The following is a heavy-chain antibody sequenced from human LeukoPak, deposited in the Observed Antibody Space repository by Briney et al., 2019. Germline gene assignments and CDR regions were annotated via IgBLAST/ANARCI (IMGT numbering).Heavy chain of an antibody. J-gene: IGHJ4*02. CDR1: GFTFSDAW. CDR2: INHSGST. D-gene: IGHD2-15*01. CDR3: ARGRIGVVAATPDY. Sequence: GSLRLSCAASGFTFSDAWMNWVRRAPGKGLEWIGEINHSGSTNYNPSLKSRVTISVDTSKNQFSLKLSSVTAADTAVYYCARGRIGVVAATPDYWGQGTLVTVSS. V-gene: IGHV4-34*01.